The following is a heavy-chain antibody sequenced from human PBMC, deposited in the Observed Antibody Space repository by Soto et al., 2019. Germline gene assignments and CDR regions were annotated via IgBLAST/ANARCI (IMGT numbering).Heavy chain of an antibody. Sequence: QVQLVQSGAEVKKPGASVKVSCKASGYTFTGYYMHWVRQAPGQGLEWMGWINPNSGGTNYAQKFQGWVTMTRETSISTAYMELSRLRSDDTAVYYCARGGGGKMATLLFDYWGQGTLVTVSS. CDR3: ARGGGGKMATLLFDY. D-gene: IGHD2-15*01. CDR1: GYTFTGYY. J-gene: IGHJ4*02. V-gene: IGHV1-2*04. CDR2: INPNSGGT.